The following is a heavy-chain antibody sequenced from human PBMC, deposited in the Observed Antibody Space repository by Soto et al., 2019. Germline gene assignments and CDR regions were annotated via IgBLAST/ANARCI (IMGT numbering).Heavy chain of an antibody. CDR3: AKAGLPIAARPYFDY. CDR2: ISGSGGST. CDR1: GFTFSGYA. J-gene: IGHJ4*01. V-gene: IGHV3-23*01. Sequence: GGSLRLSCAASGFTFSGYAMRWVRQAPGKGLEWVSAISGSGGSTYYADSVKGRFTISRDNSKNTLYLQMNSLRAEDTAVYYCAKAGLPIAARPYFDYLGQGTLVTVSS. D-gene: IGHD6-6*01.